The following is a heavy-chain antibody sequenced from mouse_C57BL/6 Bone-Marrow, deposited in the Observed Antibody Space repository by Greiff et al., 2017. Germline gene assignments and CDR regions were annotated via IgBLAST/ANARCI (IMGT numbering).Heavy chain of an antibody. J-gene: IGHJ2*01. Sequence: EVQGVESGGGLVKPGGSLKLSCAASGFTFSSYAMSWVRQTPEKRLEWVATISDGGSYTYYPDNVKGRFTISRDNAKNNLYLQMSHLKSEDTAMYYCAREGGINYGYWGQGTTLTVSS. CDR1: GFTFSSYA. V-gene: IGHV5-4*01. D-gene: IGHD1-1*01. CDR2: ISDGGSYT. CDR3: AREGGINYGY.